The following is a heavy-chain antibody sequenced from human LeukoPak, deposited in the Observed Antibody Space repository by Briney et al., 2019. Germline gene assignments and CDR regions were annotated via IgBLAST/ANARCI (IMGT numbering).Heavy chain of an antibody. CDR1: GFTFSSYT. CDR3: ARDGGYSGYEFDY. Sequence: KPGGSLRLSCAASGFTFSSYTMNWVRQAPGKGLEWVSSITISGTYICYADSVKGRFTISRDDAKNSLYLQMNSLRAEDTALYYCARDGGYSGYEFDYWGQGTLVTVSS. D-gene: IGHD5-12*01. V-gene: IGHV3-21*01. CDR2: ITISGTYI. J-gene: IGHJ4*02.